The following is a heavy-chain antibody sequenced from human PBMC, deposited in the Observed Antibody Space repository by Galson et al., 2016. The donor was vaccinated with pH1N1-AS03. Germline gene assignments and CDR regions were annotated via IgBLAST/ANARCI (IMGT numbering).Heavy chain of an antibody. CDR2: ISDNIRGHTT. J-gene: IGHJ3*01. CDR3: VRVTWAQIAYDA. Sequence: SLRLSCAGSGFTFSDHHMDWVRQAPGKGLEWVGRISDNIRGHTTEYAVSVKGRLTISRDDSNNSLYLQMNSLKNEDTAMYFCVRVTWAQIAYDAWGRGTMVTVSP. D-gene: IGHD1-26*01. V-gene: IGHV3-72*01. CDR1: GFTFSDHH.